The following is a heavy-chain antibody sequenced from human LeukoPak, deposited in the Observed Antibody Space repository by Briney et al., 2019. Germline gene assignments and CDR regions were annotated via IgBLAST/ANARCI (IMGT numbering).Heavy chain of an antibody. V-gene: IGHV6-1*01. D-gene: IGHD3-16*01. Sequence: SQTLSLTCAISGDSVSSNTGGWNWIRQSPSRGLEWLGRTYYRSKWYYDYAVSVKSRISINPDTSKNQFSLQLNSVTPDDTAANYCARGGLGGSPRGYFDFWGQGNLVPVPS. CDR2: TYYRSKWYY. J-gene: IGHJ4*02. CDR1: GDSVSSNTGG. CDR3: ARGGLGGSPRGYFDF.